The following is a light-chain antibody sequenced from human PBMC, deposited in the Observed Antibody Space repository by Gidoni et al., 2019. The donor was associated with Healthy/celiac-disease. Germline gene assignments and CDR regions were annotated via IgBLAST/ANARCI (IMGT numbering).Light chain of an antibody. J-gene: IGKJ1*01. Sequence: DIQMTQSPSTLSASVGDRVTITCRASQSISSWLAWYQQKQGKAPKLLIYKASSLESGVPSRFSGSGSGTEFTLTISSLQPDDFATYYCQQYNSYWTFXQXTKVEIK. V-gene: IGKV1-5*03. CDR2: KAS. CDR3: QQYNSYWT. CDR1: QSISSW.